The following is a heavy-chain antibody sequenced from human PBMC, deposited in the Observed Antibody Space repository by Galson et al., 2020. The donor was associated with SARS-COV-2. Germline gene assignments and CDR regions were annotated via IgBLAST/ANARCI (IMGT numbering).Heavy chain of an antibody. Sequence: VSCKVSGYTLTELSMHWVRQAPGKGLEWMGGFDPEDGETIYAQKFQGRVTMTEDTSTDTAYMELSSLRSEDTAVYYCATTRATYYYGSGSPNWFDPWGQGTLVTVSS. D-gene: IGHD3-10*01. J-gene: IGHJ5*02. CDR2: FDPEDGET. CDR3: ATTRATYYYGSGSPNWFDP. CDR1: GYTLTELS. V-gene: IGHV1-24*01.